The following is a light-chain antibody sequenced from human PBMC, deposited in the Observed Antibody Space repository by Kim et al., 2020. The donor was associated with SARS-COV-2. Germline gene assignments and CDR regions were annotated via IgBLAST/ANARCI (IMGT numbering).Light chain of an antibody. CDR1: SGSIASNY. CDR3: QSYDSSTVI. Sequence: GKTVTISCHRSSGSIASNYVQWYQQRPGSAPTTVISENNQRPSGVPDRFSGSIDSSSNSASLTISGLKTEDEADYYCQSYDSSTVIFGGGTQLTVL. CDR2: ENN. V-gene: IGLV6-57*03. J-gene: IGLJ2*01.